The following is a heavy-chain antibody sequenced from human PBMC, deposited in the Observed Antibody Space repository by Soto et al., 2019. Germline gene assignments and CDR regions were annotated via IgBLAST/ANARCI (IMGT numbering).Heavy chain of an antibody. CDR2: IYDSGTT. V-gene: IGHV4-30-2*01. CDR3: ARAHYGDYGYGIDV. CDR1: GGSISSGGYS. D-gene: IGHD4-17*01. J-gene: IGHJ6*02. Sequence: QLQLQESGSGLVKPSQTLSLTCAVSGGSISSGGYSWTWIRQPPGKGLEWIGYIYDSGTTYYNPSLKRRVTTPVDRAKNQFSLKLSSVTAADTAVYYCARAHYGDYGYGIDVWGQGTTVTVSS.